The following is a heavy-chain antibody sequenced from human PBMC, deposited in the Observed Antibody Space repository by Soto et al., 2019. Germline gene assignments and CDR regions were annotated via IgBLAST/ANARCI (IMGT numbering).Heavy chain of an antibody. V-gene: IGHV3-33*06. D-gene: IGHD6-13*01. Sequence: GGSLRLSCAASGFTFSSYGMHWVRQAPGKGLGWVAVIWYDGSNKYYADSVKGRFTISRDNSKNTLYLQMNSLRAEDTAVYYCAKDYGPSSSWYQYWGQGTLVTVSS. J-gene: IGHJ4*02. CDR2: IWYDGSNK. CDR3: AKDYGPSSSWYQY. CDR1: GFTFSSYG.